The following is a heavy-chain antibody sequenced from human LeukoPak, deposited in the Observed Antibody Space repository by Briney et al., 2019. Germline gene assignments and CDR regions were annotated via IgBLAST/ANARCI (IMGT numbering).Heavy chain of an antibody. J-gene: IGHJ6*02. Sequence: PGRSLRLSCAASGFTFDDHAMHWVRQAPGKGLEWVSGISWNSGSIGYADSMKGRFTISRDNAKNSLYLQMNSLRAEDTALYYCAKADLGVVRYMDVWGQGTTVTVSS. CDR2: ISWNSGSI. CDR3: AKADLGVVRYMDV. CDR1: GFTFDDHA. V-gene: IGHV3-9*01. D-gene: IGHD3-3*01.